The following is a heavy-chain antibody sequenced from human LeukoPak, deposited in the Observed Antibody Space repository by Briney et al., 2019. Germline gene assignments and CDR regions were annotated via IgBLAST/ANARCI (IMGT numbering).Heavy chain of an antibody. Sequence: GGSLRLSCAASGFTFSSYAMHWVRQAPGKGLEWVAVISYDGSNKYYADSVKGRFTISRDNSKNTLYLQMNSLRAEDTAVYYCARGARAGTVYWGQGTLVTVSS. CDR3: ARGARAGTVY. CDR2: ISYDGSNK. CDR1: GFTFSSYA. J-gene: IGHJ4*02. D-gene: IGHD6-13*01. V-gene: IGHV3-30-3*01.